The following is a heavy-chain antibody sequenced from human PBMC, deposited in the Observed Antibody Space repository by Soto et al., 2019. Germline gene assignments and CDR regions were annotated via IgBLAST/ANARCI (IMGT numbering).Heavy chain of an antibody. CDR1: GFTLSDHY. D-gene: IGHD1-1*01. CDR2: SGDRRTSYST. Sequence: EVQLVESGGGLVQPGGSLRLSCAASGFTLSDHYIDCVRQAPEKGLEWVGRSGDRRTSYSTEYAASVKGRFTISRDDSKNSLDLQMNSLKTEDTAVYYCARTPQTGNDFHVWGQGTTVTVSS. J-gene: IGHJ6*02. V-gene: IGHV3-72*01. CDR3: ARTPQTGNDFHV.